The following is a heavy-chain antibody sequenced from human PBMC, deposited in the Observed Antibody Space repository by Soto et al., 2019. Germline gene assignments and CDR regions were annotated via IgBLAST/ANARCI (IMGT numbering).Heavy chain of an antibody. CDR3: TRARSGSYFYYYGMDV. J-gene: IGHJ6*02. CDR1: GFTFGDYA. Sequence: GGSLRLSCTASGFTFGDYAMSWFRQAPGKGLEWVGFIRSKAYGGTTEYAASVKGRFTISRDDSKSIAYLQMNSLKTEDTAVYYCTRARSGSYFYYYGMDVWGQGTTVTVSS. D-gene: IGHD1-26*01. V-gene: IGHV3-49*03. CDR2: IRSKAYGGTT.